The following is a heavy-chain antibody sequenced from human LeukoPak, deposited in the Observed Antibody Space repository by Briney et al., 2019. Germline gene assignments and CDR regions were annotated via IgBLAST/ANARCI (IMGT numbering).Heavy chain of an antibody. J-gene: IGHJ5*02. CDR1: GFTVSSNY. CDR3: ARGGNDSSGSNWFDP. Sequence: PGGSLRLSCAASGFTVSSNYMSWVRQAPGKGLEWVSVIYSGGSTYYADSVKGRFTISRDNSKNTLYLQMNSLRAEDTAVYYCARGGNDSSGSNWFDPWGQGTLVTVSS. D-gene: IGHD3-22*01. CDR2: IYSGGST. V-gene: IGHV3-66*01.